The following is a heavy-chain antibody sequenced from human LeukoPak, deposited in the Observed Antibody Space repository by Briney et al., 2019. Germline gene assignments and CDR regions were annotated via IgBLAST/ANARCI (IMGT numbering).Heavy chain of an antibody. CDR3: ARDLVVPAAMLGYYYYYGMDV. D-gene: IGHD2-2*01. CDR1: GGSISSYY. J-gene: IGHJ6*02. Sequence: PSETLSLTCTVSGGSISSYYWSWIRQPAGKGLEWIGRIYTSGSTNYNPSLKSRVTMSVDTSKNQFSLKLSSVTAADTAVYYCARDLVVPAAMLGYYYYYGMDVWGQGTTATVSS. V-gene: IGHV4-4*07. CDR2: IYTSGST.